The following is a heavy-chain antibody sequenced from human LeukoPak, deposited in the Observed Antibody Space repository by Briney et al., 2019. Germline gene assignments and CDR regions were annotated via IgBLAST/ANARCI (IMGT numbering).Heavy chain of an antibody. Sequence: GASVKVSCKASGYTFTGYYMHWVRQAPGQGLEWMGWINPNSGGTNFAQKFQGRVTMTRDTSISTAYMELSRLRSDDTAVYYCARDSIGRIFGVGYYYYYMDVWGKGTTVTVSS. V-gene: IGHV1-2*02. J-gene: IGHJ6*03. D-gene: IGHD3-3*01. CDR3: ARDSIGRIFGVGYYYYYMDV. CDR2: INPNSGGT. CDR1: GYTFTGYY.